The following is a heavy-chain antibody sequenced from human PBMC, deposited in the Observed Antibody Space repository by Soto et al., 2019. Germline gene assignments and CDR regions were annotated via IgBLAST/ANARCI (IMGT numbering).Heavy chain of an antibody. Sequence: PSETLSLTCTVSGGSVSSGSYYWSWIRQPPGKGLEWIGYKYYSGNTNYNPSLKSRVTISVDTSKNQFSLKLSSVTAADTAVYYCARTWGGYSYGYDYWGQGTLVTVPS. CDR3: ARTWGGYSYGYDY. J-gene: IGHJ4*02. V-gene: IGHV4-61*01. D-gene: IGHD5-18*01. CDR1: GGSVSSGSYY. CDR2: KYYSGNT.